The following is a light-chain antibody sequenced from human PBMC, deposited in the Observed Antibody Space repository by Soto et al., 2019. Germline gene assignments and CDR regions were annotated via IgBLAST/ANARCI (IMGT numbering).Light chain of an antibody. CDR1: QSLLHSNGYKY. Sequence: DIVVTQSPLYLPVTPGEPAAISCRSSQSLLHSNGYKYLDWYLQKPGQSPHLLIYMGSNRASGVPDRFSGSGSGTDFTLTISRVEAEDVGVYYCMQPLQTPWTFGQGTKVDIK. V-gene: IGKV2-28*01. J-gene: IGKJ1*01. CDR3: MQPLQTPWT. CDR2: MGS.